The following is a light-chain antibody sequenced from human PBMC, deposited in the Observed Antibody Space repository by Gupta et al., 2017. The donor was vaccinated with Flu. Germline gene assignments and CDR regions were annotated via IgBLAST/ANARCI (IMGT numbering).Light chain of an antibody. Sequence: EIVLTQSPATLSLSPGERATLSCRASQSVSRYLAWYQQKPGQAPRLLIYDASNRATGIPDRISGSGSGTDFTLTISRLEPEDFAVYYCQQRSNWPPRTFGEGTKVEIK. CDR1: QSVSRY. CDR2: DAS. CDR3: QQRSNWPPRT. J-gene: IGKJ4*02. V-gene: IGKV3-11*01.